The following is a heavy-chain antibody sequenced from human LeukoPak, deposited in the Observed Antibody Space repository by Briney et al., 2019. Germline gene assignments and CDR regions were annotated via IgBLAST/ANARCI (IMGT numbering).Heavy chain of an antibody. V-gene: IGHV3-33*01. CDR1: GFTFSSYG. CDR3: ARAGNLIAAAGRYFDY. Sequence: GGSLRLSCAASGFTFSSYGMHWVRQAPGKGLEWVAVIWYDGSNKYYADSVKGRFTISRDNAKNSLYLQMNSLRVEDTAVYYCARAGNLIAAAGRYFDYWGQGTLVTVSS. CDR2: IWYDGSNK. J-gene: IGHJ4*02. D-gene: IGHD6-13*01.